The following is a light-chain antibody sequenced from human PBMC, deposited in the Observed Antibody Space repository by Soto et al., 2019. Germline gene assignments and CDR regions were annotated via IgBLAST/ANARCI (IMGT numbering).Light chain of an antibody. J-gene: IGKJ1*01. Sequence: EIVLSQSPGTLSLSPGERATLSCRASQSVTNRYLAWYRQKPGQAPRLLIFGASIRDTGIPDRFSGSGSGTDFTLTISRLEPEGFAVYYCQQYGRSPGTFGQGTKVDIK. CDR2: GAS. V-gene: IGKV3-20*01. CDR3: QQYGRSPGT. CDR1: QSVTNRY.